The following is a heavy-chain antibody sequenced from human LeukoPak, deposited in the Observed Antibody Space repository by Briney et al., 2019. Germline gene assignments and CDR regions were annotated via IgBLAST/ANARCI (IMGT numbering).Heavy chain of an antibody. CDR3: AKVPYNDYDGAFDI. Sequence: GGSLRLSCVASGFTFSNSWMSWVRQAPGKGLEWVSAISGSGGSGSTYYPDSVKGRFTISRDNSKNTLYLQMNSLRAEDTAIYYCAKVPYNDYDGAFDIWGQGTMVTVSS. J-gene: IGHJ3*02. V-gene: IGHV3-23*01. D-gene: IGHD4-23*01. CDR2: ISGSGGSGST. CDR1: GFTFSNSW.